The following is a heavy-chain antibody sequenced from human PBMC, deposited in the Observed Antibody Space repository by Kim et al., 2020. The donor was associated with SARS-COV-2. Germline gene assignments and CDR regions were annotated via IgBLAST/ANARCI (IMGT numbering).Heavy chain of an antibody. CDR1: GFTFSSYG. CDR2: ISYDGSNK. D-gene: IGHD2-2*01. CDR3: ARESIVVVPAAYDY. Sequence: GGSLRLSCAASGFTFSSYGMHWVRQAPGKGLEWVAVISYDGSNKYYADSVKGRFTISRDNSKNTLYLQMNSLRAEDTAVYYCARESIVVVPAAYDYWGQG. J-gene: IGHJ4*02. V-gene: IGHV3-33*05.